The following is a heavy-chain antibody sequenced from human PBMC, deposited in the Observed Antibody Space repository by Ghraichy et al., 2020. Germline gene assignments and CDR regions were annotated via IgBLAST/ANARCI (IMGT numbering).Heavy chain of an antibody. J-gene: IGHJ4*02. CDR2: ISSSSSYM. CDR3: VRDYTSMVHY. D-gene: IGHD2-8*01. Sequence: GGSLRLSCAASGFTFRNYNMNWVRQAPGKGLEWVLSISSSSSYMYYADSVKGRFTISRDNAKNSVYLQMNSLRAEDTAVYYCVRDYTSMVHYWGQGTLVTVSS. V-gene: IGHV3-21*01. CDR1: GFTFRNYN.